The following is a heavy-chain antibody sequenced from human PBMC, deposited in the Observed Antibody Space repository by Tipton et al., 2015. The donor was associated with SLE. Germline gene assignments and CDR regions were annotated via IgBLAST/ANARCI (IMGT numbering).Heavy chain of an antibody. V-gene: IGHV3-66*04. CDR3: ARLPTGFPNWFDP. CDR1: GFTVSSNY. D-gene: IGHD7-27*01. Sequence: SLRLSCAASGFTVSSNYMSWVRQTPGKGLEWVSVIYSGGTTEYADSVKGRFSISRDDSKNTLYLQMNSLRAEDTAVYYCARLPTGFPNWFDPWGQGTLVTVSS. CDR2: IYSGGTT. J-gene: IGHJ5*02.